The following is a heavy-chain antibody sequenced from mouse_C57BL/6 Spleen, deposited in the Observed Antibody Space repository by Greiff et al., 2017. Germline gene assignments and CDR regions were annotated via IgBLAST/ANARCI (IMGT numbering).Heavy chain of an antibody. V-gene: IGHV5-12*01. CDR3: ARHKLGAWFAY. Sequence: EVQGVESGGGLVQPGGSLKLSCAASGFTFSDYYMYWVRQTPEKRLEWVAYISNGGGSTYYPDTVQGRFTISRDNAKNTLYLQMSRLKSEDTAMYYCARHKLGAWFAYWGQGTLVTVSA. CDR2: ISNGGGST. J-gene: IGHJ3*01. CDR1: GFTFSDYY. D-gene: IGHD4-1*01.